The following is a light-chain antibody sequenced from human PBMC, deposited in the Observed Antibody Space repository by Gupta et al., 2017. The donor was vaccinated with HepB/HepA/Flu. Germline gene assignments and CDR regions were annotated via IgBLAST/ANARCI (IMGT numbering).Light chain of an antibody. CDR1: QSVSSH. J-gene: IGKJ1*01. CDR3: QQYNYLWT. CDR2: GAS. V-gene: IGKV3-15*01. Sequence: DMVMTQSPATLPVSPAEGVTLSCRASQSVSSHLPWYQQKPGQAPRLLIFGASTRATGIPARCSGSGSGTEFTLTISSLQSEDFAVYYCQQYNYLWTFGPGTKVEIK.